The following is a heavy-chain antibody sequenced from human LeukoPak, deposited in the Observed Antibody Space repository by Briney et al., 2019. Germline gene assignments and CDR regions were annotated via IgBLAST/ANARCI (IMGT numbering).Heavy chain of an antibody. CDR2: IYYSGST. CDR1: GGSISSYY. V-gene: IGHV4-59*01. Sequence: SETLSLTCTVSGGSISSYYWRWIRQPPGKGLEWIGYIYYSGSTNYNPSLKSRVTISVDTSKNQFSLKLSSVTAADTAVYYCAIGFGEDYYYYYMDVWGKGTTVTVSS. CDR3: AIGFGEDYYYYYMDV. D-gene: IGHD3-10*01. J-gene: IGHJ6*03.